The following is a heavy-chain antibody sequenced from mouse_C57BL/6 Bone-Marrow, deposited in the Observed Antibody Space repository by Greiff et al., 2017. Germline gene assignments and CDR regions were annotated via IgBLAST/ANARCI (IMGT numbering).Heavy chain of an antibody. CDR3: AREDLLALFAY. J-gene: IGHJ3*01. V-gene: IGHV1-7*01. D-gene: IGHD5-2*01. Sequence: QVQLQQSGAELAKPGASVKLSCKASGYTFTSYWMHWVNQRPGPGLEWIGYINPSSGYTKYNQKFKDKATLTADKSSSTAYMQLSSLTYEDSAVDYCAREDLLALFAYWGQGTLVTVSA. CDR2: INPSSGYT. CDR1: GYTFTSYW.